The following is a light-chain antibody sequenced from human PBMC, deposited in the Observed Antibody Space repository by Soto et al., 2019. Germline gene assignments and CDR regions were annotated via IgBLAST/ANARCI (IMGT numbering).Light chain of an antibody. CDR2: DAS. CDR1: QSISTY. J-gene: IGKJ5*01. Sequence: EIVLTQSPATLSLSPGERATLSCRASQSISTYSAWYQQKPGQAPRLLIHDASNRATGIPARFSGSGSGTDFTLTISSLEPEDFAVYYCQQRGNWLVTFGQGTRLEIK. V-gene: IGKV3-11*01. CDR3: QQRGNWLVT.